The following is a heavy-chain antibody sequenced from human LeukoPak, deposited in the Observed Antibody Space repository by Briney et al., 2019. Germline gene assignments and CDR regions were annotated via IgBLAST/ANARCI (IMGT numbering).Heavy chain of an antibody. J-gene: IGHJ4*02. CDR2: INPNSGGT. D-gene: IGHD3-10*01. V-gene: IGHV1-2*02. CDR3: ARVDYYGSGTYAY. Sequence: ASVKVSCKASGYTFTGYYMHWVREAPGQGLECRGWINPNSGGTNYAQKFQGRVTMTRDTSISTAYMELSRLTSDDTAVYYCARVDYYGSGTYAYWGQGTLVTVSS. CDR1: GYTFTGYY.